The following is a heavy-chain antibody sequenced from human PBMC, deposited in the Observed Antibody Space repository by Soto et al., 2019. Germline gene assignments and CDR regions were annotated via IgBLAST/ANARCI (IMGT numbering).Heavy chain of an antibody. CDR2: INIGSGNT. J-gene: IGHJ6*02. Sequence: ASVKVSCEASGYDFSSYAMHWVRQAPGQRLEWTGWINIGSGNTEYSQNFQDRITITRDTSSSTVYMELNSLKSEDTAVYYCARDGGDCGYRLIYYYYIGLDVWGQGTMVTVSS. V-gene: IGHV1-3*04. CDR1: GYDFSSYA. CDR3: ARDGGDCGYRLIYYYYIGLDV. D-gene: IGHD5-12*01.